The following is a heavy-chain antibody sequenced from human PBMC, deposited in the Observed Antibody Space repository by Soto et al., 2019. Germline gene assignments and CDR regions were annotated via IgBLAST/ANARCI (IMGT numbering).Heavy chain of an antibody. CDR1: GGSVTSGSYY. J-gene: IGHJ4*02. D-gene: IGHD6-19*01. CDR3: ARDQGIAVAVFDY. CDR2: KYNSGST. Sequence: QVQLQESGPGLVKPSETLSLTCTVSGGSVTSGSYYWSWIRQPPGKGLEWIGYKYNSGSTNYNPSLKSRVTISIDTSKRQISLKLSSVTAADTAVYYCARDQGIAVAVFDYWGQGTVVTVSS. V-gene: IGHV4-61*01.